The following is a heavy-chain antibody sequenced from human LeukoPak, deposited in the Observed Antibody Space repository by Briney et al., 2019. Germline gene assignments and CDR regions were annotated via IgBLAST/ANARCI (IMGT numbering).Heavy chain of an antibody. CDR3: ARGGIQLWATDFDY. V-gene: IGHV4-34*01. CDR1: GGSFSGYY. CDR2: INHSGST. D-gene: IGHD5-18*01. Sequence: SETLSLTCAVYGGSFSGYYWSWIRQPPGKGLEWIGEINHSGSTNYNPSLKSRVTISVDTSKNQISRKLSSVTAADTAVYYCARGGIQLWATDFDYWGQGTLVTVSS. J-gene: IGHJ4*02.